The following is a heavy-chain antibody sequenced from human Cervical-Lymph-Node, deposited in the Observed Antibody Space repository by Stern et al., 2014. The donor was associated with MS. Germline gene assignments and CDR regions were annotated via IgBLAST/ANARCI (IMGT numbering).Heavy chain of an antibody. CDR1: GGSISSYY. V-gene: IGHV4-59*01. CDR2: IYYSGST. D-gene: IGHD2-15*01. CDR3: ARSSDYCSGGSCYSTFDY. J-gene: IGHJ4*02. Sequence: VQLVESGPGLVKPSETLSLTCTVSGGSISSYYWSWIRQPPGKGLEWIGDIYYSGSTNYNPSLKSRVTISVDTSKNQFSLKLSSVTAADTAVYYCARSSDYCSGGSCYSTFDYWGQGTLVTVSS.